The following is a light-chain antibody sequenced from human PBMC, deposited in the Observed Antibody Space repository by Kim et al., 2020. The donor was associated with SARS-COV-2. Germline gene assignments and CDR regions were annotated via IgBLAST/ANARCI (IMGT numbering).Light chain of an antibody. J-gene: IGLJ2*01. CDR2: EVT. CDR3: SSYAGNNNFH. V-gene: IGLV2-8*01. CDR1: SSDVGGYNY. Sequence: QSALTQPPSASGSPGQSVTISCTGTSSDVGGYNYVSWYQQHPGKAPKLMIYEVTKRPSGVPDRFSGSKSGNTASLTVSGLQAEDEADYFCSSYAGNNNFHFGGGTQLTVL.